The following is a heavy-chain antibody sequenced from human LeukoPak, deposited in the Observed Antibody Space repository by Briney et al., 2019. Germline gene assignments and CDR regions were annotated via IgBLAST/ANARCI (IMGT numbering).Heavy chain of an antibody. J-gene: IGHJ3*02. V-gene: IGHV4-34*01. Sequence: SETLSLTCAVYSGSFSGYYWSWIRQPPGKGLEWTGEINHSGSTNYNPSLKSRVTISVDTFKNQFSLKLSSVTAADTAVYYCAKQRRPAYYYGSGSAFDIWGQGTMVTVSS. CDR1: SGSFSGYY. CDR2: INHSGST. D-gene: IGHD3-10*01. CDR3: AKQRRPAYYYGSGSAFDI.